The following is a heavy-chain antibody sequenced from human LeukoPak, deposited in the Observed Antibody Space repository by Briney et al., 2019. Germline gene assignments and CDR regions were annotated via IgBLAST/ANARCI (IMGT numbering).Heavy chain of an antibody. CDR1: GYIFTPHH. CDR2: VSAANNP. D-gene: IGHD5-24*01. V-gene: IGHV1-3*01. J-gene: IGHJ4*02. Sequence: GASVKVSCKTSGYIFTPHHIHWMRQAPGQGLELLGWVSAANNPEYSQKFQGRVVITRDASATTSYLELNSLRSEDTAVYYCAMSVEMPPIPSFDYWGQGALVTVSS. CDR3: AMSVEMPPIPSFDY.